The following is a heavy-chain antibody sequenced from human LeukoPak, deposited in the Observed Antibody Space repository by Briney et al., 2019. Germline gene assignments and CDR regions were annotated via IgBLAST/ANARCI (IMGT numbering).Heavy chain of an antibody. Sequence: GGSLRLSCAASGFTFDDFAMHWVRQAPGKGLEWVSGISWNSGSIGYADSVKGRFTISRDNAKNSLYLQMNSLRAEDMALYYCAKAGGSGSSCSLDCWGQGTLVTVSS. CDR3: AKAGGSGSSCSLDC. D-gene: IGHD6-6*01. J-gene: IGHJ4*02. V-gene: IGHV3-9*03. CDR1: GFTFDDFA. CDR2: ISWNSGSI.